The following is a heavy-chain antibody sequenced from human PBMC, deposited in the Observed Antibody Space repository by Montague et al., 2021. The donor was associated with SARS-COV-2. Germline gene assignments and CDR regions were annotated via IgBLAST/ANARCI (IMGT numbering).Heavy chain of an antibody. Sequence: SLSLCAVSGFTLRSYGMTWVRQAPGKGLEWVSAISGSGSSTYYPDSVKGRFTISRDRSRNTLYLQMNSLRVEDTAVYYCASRPGEPYYYDYWGPGALVTVSS. V-gene: IGHV3-23*01. CDR1: GFTLRSYG. J-gene: IGHJ4*02. CDR3: ASRPGEPYYYDY. CDR2: ISGSGSST. D-gene: IGHD1-14*01.